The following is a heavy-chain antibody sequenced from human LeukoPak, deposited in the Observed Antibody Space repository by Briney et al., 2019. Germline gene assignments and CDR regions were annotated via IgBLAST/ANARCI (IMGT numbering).Heavy chain of an antibody. V-gene: IGHV4-4*02. CDR1: GGSINSNNW. CDR3: ARDRYGSGTAFGY. J-gene: IGHJ4*02. CDR2: IYHSGGT. D-gene: IGHD3-10*01. Sequence: SETLSLTCAVSGGSINSNNWWSWGRQPPGKGGEWIGEIYHSGGTNYNPPLKRRVTISVDKSKNQFSPKLSSVTAADTAVYYCARDRYGSGTAFGYWGQGTQVTASS.